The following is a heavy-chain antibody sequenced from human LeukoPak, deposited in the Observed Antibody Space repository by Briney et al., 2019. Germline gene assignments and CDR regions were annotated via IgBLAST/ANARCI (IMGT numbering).Heavy chain of an antibody. V-gene: IGHV3-33*06. J-gene: IGHJ4*02. CDR2: IWHDGSNK. Sequence: QPGRSPILSCAASGFTFSNYGMHWVRQAPGKGLEWVAVIWHDGSNKYYADSVKGRFTISRDNSKNTLYLQMNGLRAEDTAVYYCANNFDYWGQGTLVTVSS. CDR1: GFTFSNYG. CDR3: ANNFDY.